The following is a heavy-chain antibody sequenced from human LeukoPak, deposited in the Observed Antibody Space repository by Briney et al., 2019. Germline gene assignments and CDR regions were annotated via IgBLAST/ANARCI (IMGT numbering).Heavy chain of an antibody. V-gene: IGHV4-30-4*01. J-gene: IGHJ4*02. CDR3: ARGPTVTTDY. CDR1: GGSINSGDYH. Sequence: SETLSLTCTVSGGSINSGDYHWSWIRQPPGKGLEWIGSTYYQPSLKSRVSISVDISKNQFSLKLSSVTAADTAVYYCARGPTVTTDYWGLGTLVTVSS. CDR2: ST. D-gene: IGHD4-17*01.